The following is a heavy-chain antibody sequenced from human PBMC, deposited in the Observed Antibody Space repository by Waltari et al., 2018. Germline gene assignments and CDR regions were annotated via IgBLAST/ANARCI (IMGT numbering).Heavy chain of an antibody. J-gene: IGHJ4*02. CDR2: IFSSDGK. D-gene: IGHD3-22*01. V-gene: IGHV2-26*01. CDR1: GFSLSNSRMG. Sequence: QVTLKESGPVLVKPTETLTLTCTVSGFSLSNSRMGVSWFRQPPGKALECLAHIFSSDGKSYSTSLKSRRTISKDTSKRQVVLTMTNMDPVDTATYYCARMIVGYYDSSGYYCFDYWGQGTLVTVSS. CDR3: ARMIVGYYDSSGYYCFDY.